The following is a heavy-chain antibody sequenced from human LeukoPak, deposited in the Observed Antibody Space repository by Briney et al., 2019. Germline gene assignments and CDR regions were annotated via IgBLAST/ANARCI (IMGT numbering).Heavy chain of an antibody. CDR2: ISGSGGST. CDR1: GFTFSSYA. D-gene: IGHD1-7*01. V-gene: IGHV3-23*01. CDR3: ARAYITGTDYFDY. Sequence: GGSLRLSCAASGFTFSSYAMSWVRQAPGKGLEWVSLISGSGGSTYYADSVKGRFTISRDNSKNTLYLQMNSLRAEDTAVYYCARAYITGTDYFDYWGQGTLVTVSS. J-gene: IGHJ4*02.